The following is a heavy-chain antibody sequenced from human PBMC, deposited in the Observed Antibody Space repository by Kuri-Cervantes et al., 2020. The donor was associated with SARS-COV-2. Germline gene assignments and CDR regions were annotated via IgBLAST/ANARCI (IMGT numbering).Heavy chain of an antibody. J-gene: IGHJ4*02. Sequence: AEPLSLTCAVCGGTVSGYYWSWVRQPPGKGLEWIGVINHSGSTNYNASLKRRVTVTVDTSKNPFSLKLSSVTAADTAVYYCARVGSDILTGYPFDYWGQGNPVHVAS. CDR3: ARVGSDILTGYPFDY. CDR2: INHSGST. CDR1: GGTVSGYY. V-gene: IGHV4-34*01. D-gene: IGHD3-9*01.